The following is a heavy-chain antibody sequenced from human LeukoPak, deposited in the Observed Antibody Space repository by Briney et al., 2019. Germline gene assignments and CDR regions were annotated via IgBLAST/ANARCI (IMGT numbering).Heavy chain of an antibody. CDR3: TRYYYHTSGFDY. Sequence: ASVKVSCKASGYTFTSYGISWVRQAPGQGLEWMGWISAYNGNTNYAQKPQGRVTMTTDTSTSTAYMELRSLRSDDTAVYYCTRYYYHTSGFDYWGQGTLVTVSS. CDR1: GYTFTSYG. D-gene: IGHD3-22*01. CDR2: ISAYNGNT. J-gene: IGHJ4*02. V-gene: IGHV1-18*01.